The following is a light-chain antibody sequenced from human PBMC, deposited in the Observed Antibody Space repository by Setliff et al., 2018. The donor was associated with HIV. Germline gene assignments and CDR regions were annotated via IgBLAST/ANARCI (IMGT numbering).Light chain of an antibody. CDR3: SSYTITSTVV. Sequence: QSVLTQPASVSGSPGQSITISCTGTSGDVGRYNLVSWYQQQPGKPPKLMIYQASKRPSGVSNRFSGSKSGNTASLTISGLQAEDEADYYCSSYTITSTVVFGGGTKVTVL. CDR1: SGDVGRYNL. V-gene: IGLV2-14*02. CDR2: QAS. J-gene: IGLJ3*02.